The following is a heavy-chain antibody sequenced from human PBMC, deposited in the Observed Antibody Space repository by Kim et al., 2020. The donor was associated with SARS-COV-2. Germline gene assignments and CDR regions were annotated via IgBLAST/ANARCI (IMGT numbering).Heavy chain of an antibody. Sequence: ASVKVSCKVSGYTLTELSVHWVRQAPGKGLEWMGGFDPEDGETIYAQKFQGRVTMTEDTSTDTAYMELSSLRSEDTAVYYCATGIAVAGTPKSYYYYYGMDVWVQGTTVTVSS. CDR3: ATGIAVAGTPKSYYYYYGMDV. D-gene: IGHD6-19*01. CDR2: FDPEDGET. CDR1: GYTLTELS. V-gene: IGHV1-24*01. J-gene: IGHJ6*02.